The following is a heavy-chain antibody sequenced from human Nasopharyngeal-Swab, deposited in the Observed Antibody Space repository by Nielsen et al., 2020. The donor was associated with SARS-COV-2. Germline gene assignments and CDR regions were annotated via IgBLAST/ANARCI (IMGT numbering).Heavy chain of an antibody. CDR3: ARAQGYYDSSAFDY. V-gene: IGHV3-21*01. D-gene: IGHD3-22*01. CDR2: ITSSSTFL. CDR1: GFAFHSYS. Sequence: GESLKLSCTASGFAFHSYSMNWVRQAPGKGLEWVSSITSSSTFLYYADSVKGRFTLSRDNAKGSLYLQMDGLRAEDTAVYYCARAQGYYDSSAFDYWGQGTLVTVSS. J-gene: IGHJ4*02.